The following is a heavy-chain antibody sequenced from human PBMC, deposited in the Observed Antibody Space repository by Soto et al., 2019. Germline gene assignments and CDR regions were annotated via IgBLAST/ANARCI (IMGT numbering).Heavy chain of an antibody. CDR1: GLTFSSYG. CDR2: ISYDGSNK. J-gene: IGHJ4*02. CDR3: AKDTYYHDSSRYYILDY. V-gene: IGHV3-30*18. D-gene: IGHD3-22*01. Sequence: GGSLRLSCAASGLTFSSYGMHWVRQAPGKGLEWVAVISYDGSNKNYADSVKGRFTISRDNSKNTVYLQMNSLRAEDTAVYYCAKDTYYHDSSRYYILDYWGQGTLVTVSS.